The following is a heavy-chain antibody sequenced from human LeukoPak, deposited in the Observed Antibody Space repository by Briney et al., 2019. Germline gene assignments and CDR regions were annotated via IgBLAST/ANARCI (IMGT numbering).Heavy chain of an antibody. CDR3: AREYVGYSYGPTDYYYYGMDV. V-gene: IGHV3-30*02. CDR2: IRYDGSSK. J-gene: IGHJ6*02. Sequence: PGGSLRLSCAASRFIFSSYGMHWVRQSPGKGLEWVAFIRYDGSSKYYADSVKGRFTISRDNSKNTLYLQMNSLRGEDTAVYYCAREYVGYSYGPTDYYYYGMDVWGQGTTVTVSS. D-gene: IGHD5-18*01. CDR1: RFIFSSYG.